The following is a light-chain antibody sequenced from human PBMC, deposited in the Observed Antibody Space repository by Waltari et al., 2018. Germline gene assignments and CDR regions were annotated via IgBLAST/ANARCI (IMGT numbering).Light chain of an antibody. CDR1: QGIRND. CDR3: LQDYNYPFT. J-gene: IGKJ3*01. V-gene: IGKV1-6*01. CDR2: AAS. Sequence: AIQMTHSPPSLSASVGDRVTITCRSSQGIRNDLGWYQQKPGKAPKLLIYAASSLQSGVPSRFSGSGSGTDFTLIISSLQPEDFATYYCLQDYNYPFTFGPGTKVDIK.